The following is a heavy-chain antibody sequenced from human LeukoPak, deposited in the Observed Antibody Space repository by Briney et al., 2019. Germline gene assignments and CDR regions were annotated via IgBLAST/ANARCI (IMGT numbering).Heavy chain of an antibody. CDR1: GFTVSSSY. CDR3: ARVFMASFDY. V-gene: IGHV3-66*01. J-gene: IGHJ4*02. Sequence: GGSLRLSRAPSGFTVSSSYMSWVRQAPGKWLEWGSVIYSGGSTYYADSVKGRFTISRDNSKNTLYLQMNSLRAEETAVYYCARVFMASFDYWGQGTLVTVSS. CDR2: IYSGGST. D-gene: IGHD3-10*01.